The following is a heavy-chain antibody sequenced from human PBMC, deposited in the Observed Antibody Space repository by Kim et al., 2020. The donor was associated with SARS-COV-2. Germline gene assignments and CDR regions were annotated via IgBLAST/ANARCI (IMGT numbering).Heavy chain of an antibody. CDR3: AREIVVVPAAFLYYGMDV. D-gene: IGHD2-2*01. V-gene: IGHV1-46*01. J-gene: IGHJ6*02. Sequence: ASVKVSCKASGYTFTSYYMHWVRQAPGQGLEWMGIINPSGGSTSYAQKFQGRVTMTRDTSTSTVYMELSSLRSEDTAVYYCAREIVVVPAAFLYYGMDVWGQGTTVTVSS. CDR2: INPSGGST. CDR1: GYTFTSYY.